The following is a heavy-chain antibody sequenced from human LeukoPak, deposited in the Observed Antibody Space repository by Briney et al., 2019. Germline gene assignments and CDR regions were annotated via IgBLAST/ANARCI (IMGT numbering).Heavy chain of an antibody. J-gene: IGHJ6*02. CDR1: GFTFSSYE. CDR3: ASTYYYYGMDV. Sequence: PGGSLRLSWAASGFTFSSYEMNWVRQAPGKGLEWVSYISSSGSTIYYADSVKGRFTISRDNAKNSLYLQMNSLRAEDTAVYYCASTYYYYGMDVWGQGTTVTVSS. CDR2: ISSSGSTI. V-gene: IGHV3-48*03.